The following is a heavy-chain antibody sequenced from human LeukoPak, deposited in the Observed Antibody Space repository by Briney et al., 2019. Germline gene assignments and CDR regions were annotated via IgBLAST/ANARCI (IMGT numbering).Heavy chain of an antibody. D-gene: IGHD2-21*02. CDR3: ARVRFGGLLSLPRGAFDI. V-gene: IGHV4-34*01. J-gene: IGHJ3*02. CDR2: ISHRGST. Sequence: SETLSLTCAVYGGSFTGYYWSWIRQPPGKGLEWIGEISHRGSTNYNPSLKSRVTISVDTSKNQFSLKLSSVTAADTAVYYCARVRFGGLLSLPRGAFDIWGQGTMVTVSS. CDR1: GGSFTGYY.